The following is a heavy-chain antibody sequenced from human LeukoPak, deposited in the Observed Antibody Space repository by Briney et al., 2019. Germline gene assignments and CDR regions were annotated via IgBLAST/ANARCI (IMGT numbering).Heavy chain of an antibody. J-gene: IGHJ4*02. CDR3: ARENFDYGDNVIDY. D-gene: IGHD4-17*01. Sequence: GGSLRLSCAASGFTFSSYAMHWVRRAPGKGLEWVAVILYDGSNKYYADSVKGRFTISRDISKNTLYLQMNSLRAEDTAVYYCARENFDYGDNVIDYWGQGTLVTVSS. CDR1: GFTFSSYA. CDR2: ILYDGSNK. V-gene: IGHV3-30*04.